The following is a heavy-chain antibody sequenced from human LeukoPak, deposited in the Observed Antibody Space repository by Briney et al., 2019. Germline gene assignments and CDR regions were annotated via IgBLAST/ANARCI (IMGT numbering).Heavy chain of an antibody. D-gene: IGHD3-22*01. Sequence: SVKVSCRASGGTFSRFTISWVRQAPGQGFEWMGGITPIFGTANFAQKFQGRVSITADESTSTAFMELSSLRSEDTAVYYCAREWGLESSGYYYAYWGQGTLVTVSS. CDR1: GGTFSRFT. CDR2: ITPIFGTA. V-gene: IGHV1-69*13. J-gene: IGHJ4*02. CDR3: AREWGLESSGYYYAY.